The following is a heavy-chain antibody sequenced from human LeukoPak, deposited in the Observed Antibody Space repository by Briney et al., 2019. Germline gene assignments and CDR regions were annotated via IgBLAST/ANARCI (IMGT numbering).Heavy chain of an antibody. CDR2: ISTSSDYI. Sequence: GGSLRLSCAASGFTFSSYSVNWVRQAPGKGLEWVSAISTSSDYIYYADSVKGRFTISRDNAKNSLYLQMNSLRAEDTAIYYCARSHMYGDYGEDIWGHGTVVAVSS. CDR1: GFTFSSYS. D-gene: IGHD4-17*01. CDR3: ARSHMYGDYGEDI. V-gene: IGHV3-21*01. J-gene: IGHJ3*02.